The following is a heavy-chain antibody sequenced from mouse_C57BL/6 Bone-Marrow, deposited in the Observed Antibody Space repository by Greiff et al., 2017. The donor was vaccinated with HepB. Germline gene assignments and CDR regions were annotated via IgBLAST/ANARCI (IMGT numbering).Heavy chain of an antibody. CDR2: IYPGDGDT. J-gene: IGHJ3*01. CDR1: GYAFSSSW. CDR3: ARKRDGYDAWFAY. V-gene: IGHV1-82*01. Sequence: QVQLQQSGPELVKPGASVKISCKASGYAFSSSWMNWVKQRPGKGLEWIGRIYPGDGDTNYNGKFKGKATLTADKSSSTAYMQRSSLTSEDSAVYFCARKRDGYDAWFAYWGQGTLVTVSA. D-gene: IGHD2-2*01.